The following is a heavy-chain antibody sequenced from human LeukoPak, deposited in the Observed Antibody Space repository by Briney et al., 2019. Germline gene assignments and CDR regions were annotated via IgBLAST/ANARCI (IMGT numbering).Heavy chain of an antibody. CDR1: GLIVSSSY. Sequence: GSLRLTCAASGLIVSSSYMTWVRQAPGKGLEWVSAISGSGGSTYYADSVKGRFTISRDNSKNTLYLQMNSLRAEDTAVYYCAKALDSYGSRYYFDYWGQGTLVNVSS. CDR2: ISGSGGST. D-gene: IGHD5-18*01. J-gene: IGHJ4*02. CDR3: AKALDSYGSRYYFDY. V-gene: IGHV3-23*01.